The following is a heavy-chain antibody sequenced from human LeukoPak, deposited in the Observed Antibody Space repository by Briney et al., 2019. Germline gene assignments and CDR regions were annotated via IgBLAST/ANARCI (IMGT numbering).Heavy chain of an antibody. CDR2: ISYDGSNK. CDR1: GFTFSSYA. D-gene: IGHD2-15*01. V-gene: IGHV3-30*04. CDR3: AREYCSGGSCYWGSYYYYYMDV. J-gene: IGHJ6*03. Sequence: GRSLRLSCAASGFTFSSYAMHWVRQAPGKGLEWVAVISYDGSNKYYADSVKGRFTISRENSKNTLYLQMNSLRAEDTAVYYCAREYCSGGSCYWGSYYYYYMDVWGKGTTVTVSS.